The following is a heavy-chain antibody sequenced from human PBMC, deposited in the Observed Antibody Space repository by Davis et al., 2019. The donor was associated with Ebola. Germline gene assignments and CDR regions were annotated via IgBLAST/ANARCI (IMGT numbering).Heavy chain of an antibody. J-gene: IGHJ6*02. D-gene: IGHD1-1*01. Sequence: GESLKISCAASGFPFSIYDMHWVRQAPGKGLEWVAIIYYDGFYRYVTKSVKGRFTVSRDDANNSLYLQVNSLRGEDTAVYYCAREDGQSGTTDYYGMDVWGQGTTVTVSS. CDR1: GFPFSIYD. CDR3: AREDGQSGTTDYYGMDV. V-gene: IGHV3-33*01. CDR2: IYYDGFYR.